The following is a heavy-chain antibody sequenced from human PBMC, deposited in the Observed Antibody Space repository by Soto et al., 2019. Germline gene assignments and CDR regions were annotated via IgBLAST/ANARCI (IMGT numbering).Heavy chain of an antibody. V-gene: IGHV3-23*01. Sequence: GKGLEWVSAISGSGGGTYDADSVKGRFTISRDNSKNTLYLQMNSLRAEDTAVYYCPKDKFFFQAEDGIRDGSTVSAFLLNRSSDL. CDR2: ISGSGGGT. J-gene: IGHJ2*01. D-gene: IGHD4-17*01. CDR3: PKDKFFFQAEDGIRDGSTVSAFLLNRSSDL.